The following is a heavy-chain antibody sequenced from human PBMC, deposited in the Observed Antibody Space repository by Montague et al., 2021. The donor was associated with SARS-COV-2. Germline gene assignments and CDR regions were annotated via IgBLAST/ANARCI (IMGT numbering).Heavy chain of an antibody. Sequence: CAISGDSVSGDNVSWNWIRQSPSRGLEWLGRTYYRSRWFNHYALSMKGRITIKPDTSKNQFSLQLDSVTPEDTAVYYCARGGGSTADTGYAFDYWGQGTLVTVSS. CDR1: GDSVSGDNVS. J-gene: IGHJ4*02. CDR3: ARGGGSTADTGYAFDY. CDR2: TYYRSRWFN. D-gene: IGHD5-12*01. V-gene: IGHV6-1*01.